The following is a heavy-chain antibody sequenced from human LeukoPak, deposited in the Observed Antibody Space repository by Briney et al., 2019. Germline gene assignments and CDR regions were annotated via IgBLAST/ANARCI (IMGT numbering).Heavy chain of an antibody. CDR2: INHSGST. J-gene: IGHJ4*02. CDR3: ARSDDYELDY. V-gene: IGHV4-34*01. Sequence: SSETLSLTCAVYGGSFIGFHWNWIRQPPGKGLEWIGDINHSGSTNYNPSLTSRVTISVDPSKNQFSLNLSSVTAADTAVYYCARSDDYELDYWGQGTLVTVSS. D-gene: IGHD4-17*01. CDR1: GGSFIGFH.